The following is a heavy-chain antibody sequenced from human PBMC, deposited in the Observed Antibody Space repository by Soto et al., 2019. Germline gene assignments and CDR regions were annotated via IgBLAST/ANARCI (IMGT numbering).Heavy chain of an antibody. D-gene: IGHD4-17*01. CDR3: ARDPTTTTWYYGMDV. CDR2: IKQDGSEK. V-gene: IGHV3-7*01. CDR1: GFTFSSYC. J-gene: IGHJ6*02. Sequence: PGGSLRLSCAASGFTFSSYCMSWIRQAPGKGLEWVANIKQDGSEKYYVDSVKGRFTISRDNAKNSLYLQMNSLRAEDTAVYYCARDPTTTTWYYGMDVWGQGTTVTVSS.